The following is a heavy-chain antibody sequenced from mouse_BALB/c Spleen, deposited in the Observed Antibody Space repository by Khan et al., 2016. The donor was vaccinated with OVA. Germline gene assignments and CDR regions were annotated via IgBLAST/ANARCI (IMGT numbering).Heavy chain of an antibody. CDR2: IYPETDNT. D-gene: IGHD1-1*01. V-gene: IGHV1S132*01. J-gene: IGHJ2*01. CDR3: AREEALYDFDD. Sequence: VQLQQSGAELVRPGASVKLSCKTSGYIFTSYWIHWVKQRSGQGLEWIARIYPETDNTYYNEKLKEKATLTADKSSSTAYMQLSSLKSEDSAVYFCAREEALYDFDDWGQGTTLTVSS. CDR1: GYIFTSYW.